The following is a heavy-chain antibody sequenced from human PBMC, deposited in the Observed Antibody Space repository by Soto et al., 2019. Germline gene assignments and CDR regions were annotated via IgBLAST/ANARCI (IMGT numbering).Heavy chain of an antibody. D-gene: IGHD6-13*01. J-gene: IGHJ4*02. V-gene: IGHV4-34*01. CDR2: INHSGST. CDR1: GGSFSGYY. Sequence: QVQLQQWGAGLLKPSETLSLTCAVYGGSFSGYYWSCIRQPPGKGLEWIGEINHSGSTNYNPSLKSRVTISVDTSKNQFSLKLSSVTAAGTAVYYCARDPPHPAAGTGGVDYWGQGTLVTVSS. CDR3: ARDPPHPAAGTGGVDY.